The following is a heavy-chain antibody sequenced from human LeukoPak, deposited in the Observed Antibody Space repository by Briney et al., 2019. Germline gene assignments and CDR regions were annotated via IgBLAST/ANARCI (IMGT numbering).Heavy chain of an antibody. CDR3: ARGSLMVYALFDS. Sequence: QPGGSLRLSCAASGFTFSSYWMSWVRQAPGKGLEWVANINQDGNEKYYVDSVKGRFTISRDNAKNSLYLQMNSLRAEDTAVYYCARGSLMVYALFDSWGQGTLVTVSS. V-gene: IGHV3-7*04. CDR2: INQDGNEK. J-gene: IGHJ4*02. D-gene: IGHD2-8*01. CDR1: GFTFSSYW.